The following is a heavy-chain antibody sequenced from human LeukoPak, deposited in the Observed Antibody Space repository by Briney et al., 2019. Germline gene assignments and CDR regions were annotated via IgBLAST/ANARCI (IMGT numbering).Heavy chain of an antibody. CDR2: INAGNGNT. CDR1: GYTFTSYA. J-gene: IGHJ4*02. V-gene: IGHV1-3*01. D-gene: IGHD6-19*01. CDR3: ARGGGYSSGWYLPPFDY. Sequence: ASVKVSCKASGYTFTSYAMHWVRQAPGQRLEWMGWINAGNGNTKYSQKFQGRVTITRDTSASTAYMELSSLRSEDTAAYYCARGGGYSSGWYLPPFDYWGQGTLVTVSS.